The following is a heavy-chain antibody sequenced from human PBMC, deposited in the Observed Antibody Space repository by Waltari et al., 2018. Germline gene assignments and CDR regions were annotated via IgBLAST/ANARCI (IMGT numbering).Heavy chain of an antibody. V-gene: IGHV1-2*02. CDR3: AKDGLYYFDY. CDR1: GNRFTESY. Sequence: QEQLVQSGAAGRKAGAVVRVTCKASGNRFTESYMHWIRQAPGQGLEWVGWINPYSGATKYAQKFQGRVTMTRDTSINTAYMEVTRLRSDDTAVYYCAKDGLYYFDYWGQGTLVTVSS. J-gene: IGHJ4*02. CDR2: INPYSGAT.